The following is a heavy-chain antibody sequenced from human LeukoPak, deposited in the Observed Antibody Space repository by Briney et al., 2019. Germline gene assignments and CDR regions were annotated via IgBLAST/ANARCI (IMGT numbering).Heavy chain of an antibody. CDR2: IRSKANNYAT. Sequence: GGSLRLSCAASGFTFSGSAMHWVRQASGKGLEWVGRIRSKANNYATAYAASVKGRFTISRDDSKNTTYLQMNSLKTEDTAVYYCTRLGYDTNGPEPNFDYWGQGTLVTVSS. J-gene: IGHJ4*02. D-gene: IGHD3-22*01. V-gene: IGHV3-73*01. CDR3: TRLGYDTNGPEPNFDY. CDR1: GFTFSGSA.